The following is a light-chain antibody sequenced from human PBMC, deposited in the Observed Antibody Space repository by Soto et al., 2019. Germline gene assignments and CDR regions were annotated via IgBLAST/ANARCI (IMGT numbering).Light chain of an antibody. Sequence: DIQMTQSPSSLSASVGDRVTITCQASQDINKYLNWYQQKAGKAPKLLIYDASNLQTGVPSRFSGSGSGTDFTFTITSRQPEDVATYYCQQYDNFPPLTFGPGTKVDIK. J-gene: IGKJ3*01. CDR3: QQYDNFPPLT. CDR2: DAS. V-gene: IGKV1-33*01. CDR1: QDINKY.